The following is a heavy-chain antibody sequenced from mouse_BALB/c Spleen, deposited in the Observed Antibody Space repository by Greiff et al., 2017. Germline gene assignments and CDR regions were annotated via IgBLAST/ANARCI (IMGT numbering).Heavy chain of an antibody. CDR2: ISYSGST. D-gene: IGHD1-2*01. Sequence: EVKLMESGPGLVKPSQSLSLTCTVTGYSITSDYAWNWIRQFPGNKLEWMGYISYSGSTSYNPSLKSRISITRDTSKNQFFLQLNSVTTEDTATYYCARDYYGYVLDYWGQGTTLTVSS. V-gene: IGHV3-2*02. CDR1: GYSITSDYA. CDR3: ARDYYGYVLDY. J-gene: IGHJ2*01.